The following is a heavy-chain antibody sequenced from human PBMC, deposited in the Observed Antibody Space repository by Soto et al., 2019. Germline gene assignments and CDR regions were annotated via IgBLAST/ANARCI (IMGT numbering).Heavy chain of an antibody. CDR3: ARDRPRNGVLRGLLLDYGDYDFVH. D-gene: IGHD4-17*01. CDR1: GGTFSSYA. CDR2: IIPIFGTA. Sequence: QVQLVQSGAEVKKPGSSVKVSCKASGGTFSSYAISWVRQAPGQGLEWMGGIIPIFGTANYAQKFQGRVTITADKSTSTAYMELSSLRSEDTAVYYCARDRPRNGVLRGLLLDYGDYDFVHWGQGTLVTVSS. J-gene: IGHJ4*02. V-gene: IGHV1-69*06.